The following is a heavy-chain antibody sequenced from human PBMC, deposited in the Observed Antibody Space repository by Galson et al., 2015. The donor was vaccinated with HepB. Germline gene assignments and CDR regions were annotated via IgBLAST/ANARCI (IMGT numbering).Heavy chain of an antibody. V-gene: IGHV3-11*03. CDR1: GFTFSDHY. J-gene: IGHJ4*02. D-gene: IGHD2-21*01. CDR2: ISGSSSDT. Sequence: SLRLSCAASGFTFSDHYMVWIRQAPGKGLEYVSYISGSSSDTKYADSVRGRFTMSRDNAKTSLYLQMNNLRVEDTAVYYCARTARFPDYWGQGTLVTVSS. CDR3: ARTARFPDY.